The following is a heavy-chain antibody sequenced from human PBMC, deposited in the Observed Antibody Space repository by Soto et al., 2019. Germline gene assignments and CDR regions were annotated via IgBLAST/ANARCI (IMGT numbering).Heavy chain of an antibody. CDR1: GFTFIDFE. Sequence: EVQLVESGGGLVQPGGSLRLSCAGSGFTFIDFEMHWVRQAPGKGLEWLSYISTSSSTIYYADSVKGRFTISRDNAKNSLSLQMNSLRAEDTAIYYCSRGRPYCSSTRCNGMDVWGPGTTVTVSS. D-gene: IGHD2-2*01. CDR2: ISTSSSTI. J-gene: IGHJ6*02. CDR3: SRGRPYCSSTRCNGMDV. V-gene: IGHV3-48*03.